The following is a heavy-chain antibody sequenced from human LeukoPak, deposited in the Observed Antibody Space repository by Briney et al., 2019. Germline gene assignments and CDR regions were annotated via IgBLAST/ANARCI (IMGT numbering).Heavy chain of an antibody. CDR3: AREGIAVAGTVGY. V-gene: IGHV4-39*07. CDR2: IYYSGST. CDR1: GGSISSSSYY. J-gene: IGHJ4*02. D-gene: IGHD6-19*01. Sequence: SETLSLTCTVSGGSISSSSYYWGWIRQPPGKGLEWIGSIYYSGSTYYNPSLKSRVTISVDTSKNQFSLKLSSVTAADTAVYYCAREGIAVAGTVGYWGQGTLVTVSS.